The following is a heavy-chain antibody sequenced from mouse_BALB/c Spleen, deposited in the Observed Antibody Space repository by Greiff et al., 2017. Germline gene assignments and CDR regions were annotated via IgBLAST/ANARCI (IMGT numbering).Heavy chain of an antibody. CDR3: ARGPYGNYGIAY. CDR1: GYSFTSYW. D-gene: IGHD2-10*02. Sequence: QVQLQQSGPQLVRPGASVKISCKASGYSFTSYWMHWVKQRPGQGLEWIGMIDPSDSETRLNQKFKDKATLTVDKSSSTAYMQLSSPTSEDSAVYYCARGPYGNYGIAYWGQGTLVTVSA. V-gene: IGHV1S127*01. J-gene: IGHJ3*01. CDR2: IDPSDSET.